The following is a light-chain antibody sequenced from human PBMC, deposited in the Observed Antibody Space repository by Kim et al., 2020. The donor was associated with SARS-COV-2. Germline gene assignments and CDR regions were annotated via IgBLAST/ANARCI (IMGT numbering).Light chain of an antibody. V-gene: IGKV1-33*01. J-gene: IGKJ4*01. CDR1: QGINNY. CDR3: QQYDRFRFT. CDR2: DVS. Sequence: DIRMTQSPSSLSASIGDRVTITCQASQGINNYLNWYQQEAHKGPKLLIYDVSNLDTGVPSRFRGSGSGTLFTLTITNLQPEDIGTYYCQQYDRFRFTFGGGTKVDIK.